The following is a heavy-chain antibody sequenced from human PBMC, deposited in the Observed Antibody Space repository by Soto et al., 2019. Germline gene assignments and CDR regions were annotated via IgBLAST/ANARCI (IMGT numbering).Heavy chain of an antibody. J-gene: IGHJ6*02. CDR2: IIPIFGTA. V-gene: IGHV1-69*05. Sequence: GASVKVSCKASGGAFSSYAISWVRQAPGQGLEWMGGIIPIFGTANYAQKFQGRVTITRDTSASTAYMELSSLRSEDTAVYYCSGSYSYYGMDVWGQGTTVTVSS. CDR3: SGSYSYYGMDV. CDR1: GGAFSSYA. D-gene: IGHD3-10*01.